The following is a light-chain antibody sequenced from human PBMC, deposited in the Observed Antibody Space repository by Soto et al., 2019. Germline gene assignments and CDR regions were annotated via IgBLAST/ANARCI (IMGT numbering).Light chain of an antibody. CDR1: QSVTASY. CDR2: GAS. CDR3: HQYGVSSGT. Sequence: EIVLTQSPGTLSLSPGERATLSCRASQSVTASYLAWYQQKPGQAPRLLIYGASTRATAIPDRFSGSGSGTDFTLTISRLEPEDFAVYYCHQYGVSSGTFGQGTTLEIK. J-gene: IGKJ2*01. V-gene: IGKV3-20*01.